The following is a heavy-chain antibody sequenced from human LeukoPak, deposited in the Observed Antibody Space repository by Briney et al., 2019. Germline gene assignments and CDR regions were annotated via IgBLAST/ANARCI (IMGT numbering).Heavy chain of an antibody. CDR2: IAYDGRNK. CDR3: AKDRLGDSGSFH. J-gene: IGHJ4*02. D-gene: IGHD1-26*01. V-gene: IGHV3-30*12. Sequence: GGSLRLSCAASGFTFSSYGMHWVRQAPGKGLEWVAVIAYDGRNKYYADSVKGRFTISRDNSKNTLYLQMNSLRAEDTAVYYCAKDRLGDSGSFHWGQGTLVTVSS. CDR1: GFTFSSYG.